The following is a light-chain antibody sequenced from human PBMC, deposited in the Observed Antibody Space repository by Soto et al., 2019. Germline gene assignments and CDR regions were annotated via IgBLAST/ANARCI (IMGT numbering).Light chain of an antibody. CDR2: DVS. CDR1: SSDFGGYNY. V-gene: IGLV2-11*01. Sequence: QSVLTQPRSVSGSPGQSVTISCTGTSSDFGGYNYVSWYQHHPGKAPKLMIYDVSERPSGVPDRFSGSKSGNTASLTISGLQAEDEADYYCCSYTSSTTLVVFGGGTKVTVL. CDR3: CSYTSSTTLVV. J-gene: IGLJ2*01.